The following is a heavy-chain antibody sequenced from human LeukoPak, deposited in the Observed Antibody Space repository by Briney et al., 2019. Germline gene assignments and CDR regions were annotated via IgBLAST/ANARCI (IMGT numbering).Heavy chain of an antibody. V-gene: IGHV3-23*01. CDR3: ARDLREYYYDSSGAFDI. Sequence: GGSLRLSCAASGFTFSSYAMSWVRQAPGKGLEWVSAISGSGGSTYYADSVKGRFTISRDNSKNTLYLQMNSLRAEDTAVYYCARDLREYYYDSSGAFDIWGQGTMVTVSS. CDR2: ISGSGGST. CDR1: GFTFSSYA. D-gene: IGHD3-22*01. J-gene: IGHJ3*02.